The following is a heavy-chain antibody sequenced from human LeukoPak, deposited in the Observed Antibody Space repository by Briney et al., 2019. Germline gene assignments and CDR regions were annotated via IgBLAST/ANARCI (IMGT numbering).Heavy chain of an antibody. J-gene: IGHJ3*02. CDR2: IIPISGTT. CDR3: ARVVVVITNDISDI. D-gene: IGHD3-22*01. Sequence: SLKVSCKTFGGGFSSFAITWVRQAPGQGLEWIGGIIPISGTTKYAQKFQGRVTITADESTSTAYMELSSLRSEDTAMYYCARVVVVITNDISDIWGQGTMVIVSS. V-gene: IGHV1-69*01. CDR1: GGGFSSFA.